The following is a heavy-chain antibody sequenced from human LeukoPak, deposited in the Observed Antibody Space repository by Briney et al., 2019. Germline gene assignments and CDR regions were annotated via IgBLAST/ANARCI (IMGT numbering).Heavy chain of an antibody. Sequence: SETLSLTCTVSGGSISSSSYYWGWIRQPPGKGLEWIGSVYYSGGTYYNPSLKSRVTISVDTSKNQFSLNLSSVTAADTAVYYCAGSKRDKYYYYGMDVWGQGTTVTVSS. J-gene: IGHJ6*02. V-gene: IGHV4-39*07. CDR3: AGSKRDKYYYYGMDV. CDR2: VYYSGGT. CDR1: GGSISSSSYY.